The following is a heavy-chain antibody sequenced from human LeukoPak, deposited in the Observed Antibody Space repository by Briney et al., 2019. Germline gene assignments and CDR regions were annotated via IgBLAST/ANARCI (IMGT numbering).Heavy chain of an antibody. J-gene: IGHJ4*02. V-gene: IGHV1-2*02. Sequence: ASVKVSCKASGYTFTGYYMHWVRQAPGQGLEWMGWINPNSGGTNYAQKFQGRVTMTRDTSISTAYMELSSLGSDDTAVYYCARDRYSSGWYDYWGQGTLVTVSS. CDR2: INPNSGGT. CDR3: ARDRYSSGWYDY. CDR1: GYTFTGYY. D-gene: IGHD6-19*01.